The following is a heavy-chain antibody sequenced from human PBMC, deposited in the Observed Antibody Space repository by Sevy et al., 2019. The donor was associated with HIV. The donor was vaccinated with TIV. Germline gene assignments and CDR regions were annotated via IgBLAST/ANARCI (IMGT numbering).Heavy chain of an antibody. Sequence: WGSLRLSCAASGFDFSIYSMSWVRQAPGKGLEWVSTLSFGCSKINYADSVKGRFTISRDNSKSSVYLQMNNMRVEDTAVYYCAREGCTKPHDYWGQGTLVTVSS. D-gene: IGHD2-8*01. CDR3: AREGCTKPHDY. J-gene: IGHJ4*02. CDR2: LSFGCSKI. CDR1: GFDFSIYS. V-gene: IGHV3-23*01.